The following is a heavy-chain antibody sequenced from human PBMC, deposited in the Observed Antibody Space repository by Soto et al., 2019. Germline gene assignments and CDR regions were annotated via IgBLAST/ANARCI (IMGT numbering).Heavy chain of an antibody. Sequence: ETLSLTCAVDGGSFSNYYWNWIRQPPGKGLEWIGEINHSGRTNYNPSLKSRLTISVDTSKNQFSLQLTSVTAADTAVYYCARGIVETTKGHFDYWGHGTLVTVSS. J-gene: IGHJ4*01. CDR3: ARGIVETTKGHFDY. CDR1: GGSFSNYY. D-gene: IGHD1-26*01. V-gene: IGHV4-34*01. CDR2: INHSGRT.